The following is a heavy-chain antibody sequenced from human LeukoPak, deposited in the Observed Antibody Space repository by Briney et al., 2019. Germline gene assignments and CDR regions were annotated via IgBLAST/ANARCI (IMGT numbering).Heavy chain of an antibody. CDR3: ARGGAISSSWYRGGRGPCDY. CDR2: INHSGST. CDR1: GGSISSGGYY. V-gene: IGHV4-39*07. J-gene: IGHJ4*02. D-gene: IGHD6-13*01. Sequence: SETLSLTCTVSGGSISSGGYYWSWIRQPPGKGLEWIGEINHSGSTNYNPSLKSRVTISVDTSKNQFSLKLSSVTAADTAVYYCARGGAISSSWYRGGRGPCDYWGQGTLVTVSS.